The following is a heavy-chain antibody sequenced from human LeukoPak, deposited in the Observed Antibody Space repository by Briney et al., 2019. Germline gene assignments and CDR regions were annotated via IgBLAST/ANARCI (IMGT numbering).Heavy chain of an antibody. CDR2: IKQDGSAE. V-gene: IGHV3-7*01. J-gene: IGHJ4*02. Sequence: GGSLRLSCVASGLTSSNYWINWVRQAPGKGQEWVGNIKQDGSAENYVDSLRGRFTISRDNAKNSVYLQMNSLRDDDTAVYYCAGGMGYITDYWGQGILVTVSS. D-gene: IGHD1-1*01. CDR3: AGGMGYITDY. CDR1: GLTSSNYW.